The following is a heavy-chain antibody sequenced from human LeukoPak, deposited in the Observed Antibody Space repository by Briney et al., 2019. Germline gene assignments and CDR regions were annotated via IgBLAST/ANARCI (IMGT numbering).Heavy chain of an antibody. J-gene: IGHJ2*01. V-gene: IGHV1-2*02. CDR3: ARGKTSYSSGWRYFDL. D-gene: IGHD6-19*01. CDR2: INPNSGGT. CDR1: GYTFTGYY. Sequence: ASVKVSCKASGYTFTGYYMHWVRQAPGQGLEWMGWINPNSGGTNYAQKFQGRVTMTRDTSISTAYMELSRLRSDDTAVYYCARGKTSYSSGWRYFDLWGRGTLVTVSS.